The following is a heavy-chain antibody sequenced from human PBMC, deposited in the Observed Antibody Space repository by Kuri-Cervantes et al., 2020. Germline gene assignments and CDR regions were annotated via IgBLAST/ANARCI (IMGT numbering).Heavy chain of an antibody. Sequence: GSLRLSCTVSGGSVSSGSYYWSWIRQPPGKGLEWIGYIHYSGSTNYNPSLKSRVTISVDTSKNQFSLKLSSVTAADTAVYYCARGSGYNYYYYYGMDVWGQGTTVTVSS. D-gene: IGHD5-24*01. J-gene: IGHJ6*02. CDR3: ARGSGYNYYYYYGMDV. V-gene: IGHV4-61*01. CDR2: IHYSGST. CDR1: GGSVSSGSYY.